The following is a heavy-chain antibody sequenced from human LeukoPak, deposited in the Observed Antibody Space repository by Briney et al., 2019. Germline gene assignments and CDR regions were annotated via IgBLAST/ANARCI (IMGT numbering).Heavy chain of an antibody. V-gene: IGHV4-34*01. D-gene: IGHD6-13*01. J-gene: IGHJ4*02. CDR1: GRSFSGHY. Sequence: SETLSLTCAVSGRSFSGHYWNWIRQPPGKGLEWIGEINHGGSTNYNPSLKSRVTISVDTSQNQFSLRLGSVTAADTAVYYCARGRYVTTRGGAAAGFLDYWGQGTLVTVST. CDR2: INHGGST. CDR3: ARGRYVTTRGGAAAGFLDY.